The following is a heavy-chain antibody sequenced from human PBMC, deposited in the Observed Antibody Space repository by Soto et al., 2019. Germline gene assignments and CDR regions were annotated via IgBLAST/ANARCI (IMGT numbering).Heavy chain of an antibody. D-gene: IGHD2-15*01. CDR3: ASLGYCSGGSCYSPSAPLYYFDY. Sequence: QLQLQESGPGLVKPSETLSLTCTVSGGSISSSSYYWGWIRQPPGKGLEWIGSIYYSGSTYYNPSLTSRFTISVDTSKNQFALKLSSVTAADTAVYYCASLGYCSGGSCYSPSAPLYYFDYWGQGTLVTVSS. V-gene: IGHV4-39*01. CDR1: GGSISSSSYY. J-gene: IGHJ4*02. CDR2: IYYSGST.